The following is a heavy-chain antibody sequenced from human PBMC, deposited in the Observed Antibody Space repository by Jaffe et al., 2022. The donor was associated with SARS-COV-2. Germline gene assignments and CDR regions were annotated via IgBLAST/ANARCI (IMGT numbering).Heavy chain of an antibody. CDR3: VGGRVSWKDYFDS. CDR2: IYASGST. V-gene: IGHV4-61*02. Sequence: QVHLQESGPGLVKPSQTLSLTCTVSGGSIRSGSYYWTWIRQPAGKGLEWIGHIYASGSTNYNPSLKGRVNMLVDTSNNQFSLKLSSVTAADTAVYYCVGGRVSWKDYFDSWGQGALVSVSS. D-gene: IGHD6-13*01. J-gene: IGHJ4*02. CDR1: GGSIRSGSYY.